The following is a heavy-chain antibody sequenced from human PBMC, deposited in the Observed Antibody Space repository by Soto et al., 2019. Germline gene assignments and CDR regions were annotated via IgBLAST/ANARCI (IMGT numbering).Heavy chain of an antibody. J-gene: IGHJ4*02. CDR2: INPNSGGT. Sequence: ASVKVSCKASGFTFTGHYIHWVRQAPGQGLEWMGWINPNSGGTSYAQKFQGRVTMTRDTSITTAYMELSRLSSDDTAVYYCAESGSFFRPSLGYFDYWGQGTLVTVSS. CDR3: AESGSFFRPSLGYFDY. CDR1: GFTFTGHY. D-gene: IGHD1-26*01. V-gene: IGHV1-2*02.